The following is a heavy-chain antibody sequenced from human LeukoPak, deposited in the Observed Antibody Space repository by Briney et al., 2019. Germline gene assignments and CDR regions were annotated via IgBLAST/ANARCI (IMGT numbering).Heavy chain of an antibody. CDR2: INPSGGST. Sequence: GASVKVSCKASGYTFTSYYMHWVRQAPGQGLEWMGIINPSGGSTSYAQKFQGRVTMTRDTSTSTVYMELSSLRSEDTAVYYCARGRRILGGPENAGDFFDFWGQGSLVTVSS. D-gene: IGHD3-16*01. V-gene: IGHV1-46*01. CDR1: GYTFTSYY. CDR3: ARGRRILGGPENAGDFFDF. J-gene: IGHJ4*01.